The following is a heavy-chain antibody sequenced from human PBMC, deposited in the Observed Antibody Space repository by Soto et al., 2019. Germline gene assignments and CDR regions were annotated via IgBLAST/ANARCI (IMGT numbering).Heavy chain of an antibody. CDR1: GFTFTRYS. V-gene: IGHV3-21*01. CDR3: ARESEDLTSNFDY. CDR2: ISSTPNYI. Sequence: PGGSLRLSCAASGFTFTRYSMNWVRQAPGTGLEWDSSISSTPNYIYYADSMKGRFTVSRDNAKNSVYLEMNSLSAEDTAVYYCARESEDLTSNFDYWGQGTLVTVSS. J-gene: IGHJ4*02.